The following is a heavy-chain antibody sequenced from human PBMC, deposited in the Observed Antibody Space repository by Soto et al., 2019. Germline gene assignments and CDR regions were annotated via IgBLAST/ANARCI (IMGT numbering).Heavy chain of an antibody. CDR1: GYTFTSYY. CDR2: INPSGGST. D-gene: IGHD3-10*01. V-gene: IGHV1-46*01. Sequence: XSVKVSCKASGYTFTSYYMHLVRQAPGQGLECMGIINPSGGSTSYSQKFQGRVTMTRDTSTSTVYMELSSLRSEDTAVYYCARDIGGSWPNSWGFDDWGQGTLVTLSS. J-gene: IGHJ4*02. CDR3: ARDIGGSWPNSWGFDD.